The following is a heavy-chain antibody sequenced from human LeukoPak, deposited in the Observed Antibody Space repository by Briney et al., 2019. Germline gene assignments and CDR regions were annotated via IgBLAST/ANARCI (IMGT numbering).Heavy chain of an antibody. CDR3: AKPARTDYADY. D-gene: IGHD1-14*01. V-gene: IGHV3-23*01. Sequence: GGFLRLSCVASGFTFSSYAMNWVRQAPGKGLEWVSSINGSGDRTYYADSVKGRFTISRDNSKNTLYLQMNSLRAEDTAVYYCAKPARTDYADYWGQGTLVTVSS. CDR2: INGSGDRT. CDR1: GFTFSSYA. J-gene: IGHJ4*02.